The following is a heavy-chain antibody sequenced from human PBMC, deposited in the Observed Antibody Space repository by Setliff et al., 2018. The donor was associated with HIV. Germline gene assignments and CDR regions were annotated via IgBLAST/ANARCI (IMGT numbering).Heavy chain of an antibody. CDR1: GFTFGDYL. Sequence: LRLSCATSGFTFGDYLMSWVRQVPGKGLEWVSGISWNGKIIGYGDSVRGRFTISRDDAKNSLYLQMNSLRAEDTGLYYCAKAKWLPRNSFYYYMDVWGKGTTVTV. D-gene: IGHD6-19*01. J-gene: IGHJ6*03. V-gene: IGHV3-20*04. CDR2: ISWNGKII. CDR3: AKAKWLPRNSFYYYMDV.